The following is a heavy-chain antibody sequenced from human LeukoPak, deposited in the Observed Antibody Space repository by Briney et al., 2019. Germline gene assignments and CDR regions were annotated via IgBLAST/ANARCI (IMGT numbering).Heavy chain of an antibody. D-gene: IGHD3-10*01. CDR3: ARLAGSGSYYRFDY. V-gene: IGHV4-61*01. J-gene: IGHJ4*02. CDR1: GGSISSSSYY. Sequence: PSETLSLTCTVSGGSISSSSYYWSWIRQPPGKGLEWIGNIYSTGSTNYNPSLKSRVTISVDTSKNQFSLKLSSVTAADTAVYYCARLAGSGSYYRFDYWGQGTLVTVSS. CDR2: IYSTGST.